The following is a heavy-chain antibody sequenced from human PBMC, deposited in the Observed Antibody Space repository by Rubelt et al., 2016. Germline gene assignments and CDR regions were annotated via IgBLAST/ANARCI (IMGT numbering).Heavy chain of an antibody. J-gene: IGHJ5*02. CDR1: GYTFTSYD. V-gene: IGHV1-8*01. D-gene: IGHD3-3*01. CDR3: ARMVDDFWSGYHNWFDP. Sequence: QVQLVQSGAEVKKPGASVKVSCKASGYTFTSYDINWVRQATGQGLEWMGWMNPNSGNTGYAQKFQGRVTMTRNTSISTGCTELGGLVSEDRAVYYCARMVDDFWSGYHNWFDPWGQGTLVTVSS. CDR2: MNPNSGNT.